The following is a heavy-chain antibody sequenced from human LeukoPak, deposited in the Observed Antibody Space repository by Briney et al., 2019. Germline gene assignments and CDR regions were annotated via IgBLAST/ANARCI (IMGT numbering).Heavy chain of an antibody. D-gene: IGHD5-24*01. CDR3: TRVGYIDEGIDY. CDR1: GFTFSSYG. Sequence: GGSLRLSCAASGFTFSSYGMHWVRQAPGKGLEWVAVIWYDGSNKYYADSVKGRFTISRDNSKNTLYLQMNSLRAEDTAIYYCTRVGYIDEGIDYWGQGTLVPVSS. CDR2: IWYDGSNK. J-gene: IGHJ4*02. V-gene: IGHV3-33*01.